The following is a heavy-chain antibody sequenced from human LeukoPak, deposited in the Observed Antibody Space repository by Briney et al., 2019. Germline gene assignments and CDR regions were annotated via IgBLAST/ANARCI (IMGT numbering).Heavy chain of an antibody. CDR1: GGSISSYY. CDR2: IYYSGST. V-gene: IGHV4-59*01. CDR3: ARGRGDFDY. J-gene: IGHJ4*02. Sequence: SETLSLTCTVSGGSISSYYWSWIRQPPGKGLEWIGYIYYSGSTNYNPSLKSRVTISVDTSKNQFSLKLSSVTAADTAVYYCARGRGDFDYWGQGTLVTVPS.